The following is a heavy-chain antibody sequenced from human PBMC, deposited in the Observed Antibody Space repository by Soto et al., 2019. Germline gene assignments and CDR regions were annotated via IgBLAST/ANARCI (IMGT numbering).Heavy chain of an antibody. D-gene: IGHD3-9*01. V-gene: IGHV1-69*13. CDR2: IIPIFGTA. CDR3: ARDPADYDILTGYYYYGMDV. Sequence: SVKVSCKASGGTFSSYAISWVRQAPGQGLEWMGGIIPIFGTANYAQKFQGRVTITADESTSTAYMELSSLRSEDTAVYYCARDPADYDILTGYYYYGMDVWGQGTTVTVSS. J-gene: IGHJ6*02. CDR1: GGTFSSYA.